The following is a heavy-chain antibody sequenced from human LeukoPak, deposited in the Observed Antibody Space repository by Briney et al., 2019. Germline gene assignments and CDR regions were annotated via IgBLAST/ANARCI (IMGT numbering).Heavy chain of an antibody. Sequence: GGSLRLSCSASGFTFSSYAMHWVRQAPGKGLEWVSGVSGSGGYTYSADSVKGRFTISRDNSKNTMYLQMNSLRAEDTAVYYCAKNSVGYRNPIDYWGQGTLVTVSS. CDR1: GFTFSSYA. CDR3: AKNSVGYRNPIDY. D-gene: IGHD6-25*01. CDR2: VSGSGGYT. J-gene: IGHJ4*02. V-gene: IGHV3-23*01.